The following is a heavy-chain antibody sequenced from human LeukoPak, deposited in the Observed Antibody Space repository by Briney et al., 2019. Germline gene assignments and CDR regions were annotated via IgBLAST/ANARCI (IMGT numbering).Heavy chain of an antibody. Sequence: GGSLRLSCAASGFTFSSYSMNWVRQAPGKGLEWVSSISSSSCYIYYADSVKGRFTISRDNAKNSLYLQMNSLRAEDTAVYYCARALGYCSSTSCQNYYYYGMDVWGQGTTVTVSS. CDR3: ARALGYCSSTSCQNYYYYGMDV. J-gene: IGHJ6*02. CDR2: ISSSSCYI. CDR1: GFTFSSYS. D-gene: IGHD2-2*01. V-gene: IGHV3-21*01.